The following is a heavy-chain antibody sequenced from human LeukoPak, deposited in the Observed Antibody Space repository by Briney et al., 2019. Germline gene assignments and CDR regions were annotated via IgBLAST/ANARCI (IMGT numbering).Heavy chain of an antibody. D-gene: IGHD6-13*01. CDR2: INWNGGST. CDR3: ARGTLKAAATDFDY. J-gene: IGHJ4*02. V-gene: IGHV3-20*04. CDR1: GFTFYDYG. Sequence: GGSLRLSCAASGFTFYDYGMSSVRQAPGKGLEWVSGINWNGGSTGYADSVKGRFTISRDNAKNSLYLQVNGLRDEDTALYYCARGTLKAAATDFDYWGQGTLVTVSS.